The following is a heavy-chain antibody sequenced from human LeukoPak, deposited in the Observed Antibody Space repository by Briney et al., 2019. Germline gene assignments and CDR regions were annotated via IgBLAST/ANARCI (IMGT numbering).Heavy chain of an antibody. J-gene: IGHJ5*02. Sequence: PSETLSLTCAVYGGSFSGYYWSWIRQPPGKGLEWIGEINHSGSTNYNPSLKSRVTISVDTSKNQFSLKLSSVTAADTAVYYCAVGTSGWTGFSNWFDPWGQGTLVTVSS. CDR3: AVGTSGWTGFSNWFDP. D-gene: IGHD6-19*01. CDR1: GGSFSGYY. CDR2: INHSGST. V-gene: IGHV4-34*01.